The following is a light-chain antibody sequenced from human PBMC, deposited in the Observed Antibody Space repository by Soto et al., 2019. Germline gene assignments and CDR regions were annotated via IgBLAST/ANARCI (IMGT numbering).Light chain of an antibody. CDR3: CSYAGSSTLV. CDR2: DGS. J-gene: IGLJ1*01. CDR1: NSDVGSYNL. V-gene: IGLV2-23*01. Sequence: QSALTQPASVSGSPGQSITISCTGTNSDVGSYNLVSWYQQHPDKAPKLMIFDGSLRPSGVSNRFSGSKFGNTASLTISGRQAEDEADYYCCSYAGSSTLVFGTGTKLTVL.